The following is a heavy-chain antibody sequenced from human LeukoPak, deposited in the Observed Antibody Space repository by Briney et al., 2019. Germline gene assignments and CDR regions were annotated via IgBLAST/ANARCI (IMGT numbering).Heavy chain of an antibody. CDR2: LYSSRNT. D-gene: IGHD2-21*02. V-gene: IGHV4-4*07. CDR3: ARESRIYEGDGYHIDH. J-gene: IGHJ4*02. Sequence: KPSETLSLTCYVSGDSIRNYYWNWMRQPAGKTVEWIARLYSSRNTDYNPSLRSRITVSLDESKNQFSLKLYSVTAADTAVYYCARESRIYEGDGYHIDHWGQGSLVTVST. CDR1: GDSIRNYY.